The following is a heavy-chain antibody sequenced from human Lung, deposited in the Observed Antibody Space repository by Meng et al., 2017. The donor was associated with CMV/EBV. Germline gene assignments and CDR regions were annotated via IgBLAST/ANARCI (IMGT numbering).Heavy chain of an antibody. V-gene: IGHV3-48*01. CDR2: LVGSSSAL. D-gene: IGHD3-22*01. Sequence: SXAASGFTFSSYSMNWVRQAPGKGMEWVSYLVGSSSALYYADSVKGRFTISKDTSRNQFSLTLNSVNAADTDVYYCARYYHDSGDWRLDPWGQGTLVXVSS. CDR3: ARYYHDSGDWRLDP. J-gene: IGHJ5*02. CDR1: GFTFSSYS.